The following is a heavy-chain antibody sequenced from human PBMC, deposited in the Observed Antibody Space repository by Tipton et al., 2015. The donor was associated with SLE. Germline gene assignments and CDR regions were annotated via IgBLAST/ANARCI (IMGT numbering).Heavy chain of an antibody. CDR1: GGSITSGTYY. D-gene: IGHD6-6*01. CDR2: IYVSGST. J-gene: IGHJ5*02. CDR3: ARHGEYSISNWFDP. Sequence: LRLSCTVAGGSITSGTYYWTWMRQAAGKGPEWIGRIYVSGSTNYNPSLKSRVTISADTSKNQFSLKLSSVTAADTAVYYCARHGEYSISNWFDPWGQGTLVTVSS. V-gene: IGHV4-61*02.